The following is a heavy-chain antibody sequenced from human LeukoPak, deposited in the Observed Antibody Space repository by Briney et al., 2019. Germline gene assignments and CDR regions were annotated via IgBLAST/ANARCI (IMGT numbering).Heavy chain of an antibody. Sequence: PGGSLRLSCAASGFTFSSYGMHWVRQAPGKGLEWVAFIRYDGSNKYYADSVKGRFTISRDNSKNTLYLQMNSLRAEDTAVYYCAKIQPPEAYYYDSSGPFQWGQGTLVTVSS. CDR1: GFTFSSYG. J-gene: IGHJ4*02. CDR2: IRYDGSNK. V-gene: IGHV3-30*02. D-gene: IGHD3-22*01. CDR3: AKIQPPEAYYYDSSGPFQ.